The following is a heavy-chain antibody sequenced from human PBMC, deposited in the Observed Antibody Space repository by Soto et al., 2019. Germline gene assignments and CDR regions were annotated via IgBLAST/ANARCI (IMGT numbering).Heavy chain of an antibody. Sequence: EVQLVESGGGLVQPGGSLRLSCAASGFTFSSYDMNWVRQAPGKGLEWVSYISSSSSTIYYADSVKGRFTISRDNAKNSLYLQMNSLRAEDTAVYYCARRGGYSSSWSHDDHWGPGTLVTVSS. CDR1: GFTFSSYD. J-gene: IGHJ4*02. CDR3: ARRGGYSSSWSHDDH. V-gene: IGHV3-48*04. CDR2: ISSSSSTI. D-gene: IGHD6-13*01.